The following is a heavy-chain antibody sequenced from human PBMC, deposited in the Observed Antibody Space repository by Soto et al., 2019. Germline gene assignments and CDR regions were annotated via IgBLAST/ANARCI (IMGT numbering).Heavy chain of an antibody. V-gene: IGHV1-3*01. Sequence: GASVKVCCEASGYTFASYARQWVRQSPGQRLEWMGWINAGNGNTKYSQKFQGRVTITRDTSASTAYMELSSLRSEDTAVYYCARRPTPIAAAGPGEDNWFDPWRQGTLVTVSS. CDR1: GYTFASYA. J-gene: IGHJ5*02. CDR2: INAGNGNT. CDR3: ARRPTPIAAAGPGEDNWFDP. D-gene: IGHD6-13*01.